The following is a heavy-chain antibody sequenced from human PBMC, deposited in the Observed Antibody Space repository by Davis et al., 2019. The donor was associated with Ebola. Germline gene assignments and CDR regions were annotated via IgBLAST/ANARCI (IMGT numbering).Heavy chain of an antibody. D-gene: IGHD2-21*02. CDR2: IIPIFGTA. J-gene: IGHJ6*02. CDR1: GGTFSSYA. Sequence: SVKVSCKASGGTFSSYAISWVRQAPGQGLEWMGGIIPIFGTANYAQKFQGRVTITADESTSTAYMELSSLRSEDTAVYYCARDWINCGGDCYSDYYYYYGMDVWGQGTTVTVSS. CDR3: ARDWINCGGDCYSDYYYYYGMDV. V-gene: IGHV1-69*13.